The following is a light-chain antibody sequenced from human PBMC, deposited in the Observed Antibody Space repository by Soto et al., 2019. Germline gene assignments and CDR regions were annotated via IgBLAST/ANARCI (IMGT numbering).Light chain of an antibody. V-gene: IGKV1-5*01. J-gene: IGKJ1*01. CDR1: QTISTW. CDR2: DAS. Sequence: DIQVTQSPPTLSASVGDRVTITCRASQTISTWMAWYQQKPGKAPKLLVYDASTLQSGVASRFSGSGSGTEFTLIISGLQPDDFATYYCQQYMSYSFSQGTKVDIK. CDR3: QQYMSYS.